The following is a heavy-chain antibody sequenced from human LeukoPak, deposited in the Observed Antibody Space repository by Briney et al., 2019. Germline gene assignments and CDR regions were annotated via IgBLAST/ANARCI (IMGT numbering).Heavy chain of an antibody. J-gene: IGHJ4*02. D-gene: IGHD2-15*01. CDR1: GFTFSSYA. Sequence: GGSLRLSCAASGFTFSSYAMHWVRQAPGKGLEWVAVISYDGSTKYYADSVKGRFTISKDNSNNTLYLQMNSLRAEDTAVYYCARDDIRSGILASAGVRYWGQGTLVTVSS. V-gene: IGHV3-30*04. CDR2: ISYDGSTK. CDR3: ARDDIRSGILASAGVRY.